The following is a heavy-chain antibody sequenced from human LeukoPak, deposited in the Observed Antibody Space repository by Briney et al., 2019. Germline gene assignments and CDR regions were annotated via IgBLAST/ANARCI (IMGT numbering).Heavy chain of an antibody. CDR2: IYSSGDT. J-gene: IGHJ4*02. V-gene: IGHV4-61*02. CDR1: GVSISGDSSY. Sequence: TSETLSLTCTVSGVSISGDSSYWTWIRQPAGRGLEWIGRIYSSGDTNYNPSLKSRVSISLDTSSNQFSLRLSSVTVADTAIYYCAREVRPPNYYDSSGYYSPFDYWGQGTLVTVSS. D-gene: IGHD3-22*01. CDR3: AREVRPPNYYDSSGYYSPFDY.